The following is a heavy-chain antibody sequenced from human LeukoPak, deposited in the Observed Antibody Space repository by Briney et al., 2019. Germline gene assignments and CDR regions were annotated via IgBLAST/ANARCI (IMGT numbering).Heavy chain of an antibody. D-gene: IGHD6-19*01. J-gene: IGHJ6*03. CDR1: GHTFTSYY. V-gene: IGHV1-46*01. Sequence: ASVKVSCKASGHTFTSYYMHWVRQAPGQGLEWMGIINPSGGSTSYAQKFQGRVTMTRDMSTSTVYMELSSLRSEDTAVYYCARGHRREQWLVRHYYYYYMDVWGKGTTVTVSS. CDR3: ARGHRREQWLVRHYYYYYMDV. CDR2: INPSGGST.